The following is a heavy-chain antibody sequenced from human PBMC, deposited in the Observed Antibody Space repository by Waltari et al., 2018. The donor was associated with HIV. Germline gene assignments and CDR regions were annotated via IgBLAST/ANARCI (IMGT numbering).Heavy chain of an antibody. Sequence: EVQLVESGGGLVQQGRSLSLSCTASGFNFGDFAMTWFRQAPGKGLEWVAFIRIKAYGETPEYAASVKGRFTISRDDSKSIAYLQMNSLKSEDTAVYFCTRAGAFYHFWTGHNRWFDPWGQGTLVTVSS. CDR1: GFNFGDFA. J-gene: IGHJ5*02. CDR2: IRIKAYGETP. V-gene: IGHV3-49*03. CDR3: TRAGAFYHFWTGHNRWFDP. D-gene: IGHD3-3*01.